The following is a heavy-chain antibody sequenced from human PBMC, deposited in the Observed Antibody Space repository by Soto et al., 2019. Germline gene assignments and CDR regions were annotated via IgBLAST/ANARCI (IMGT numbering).Heavy chain of an antibody. Sequence: ASVKVSCKASGYTFTSYDINWVRQASGQGLVWMGWMNPNSGNTGYAQKFQGTVTMTRNTSISTAYMELSSLRSEDTAVYYCASSTRFLEWLSTFDYWGQGTLVTVSS. V-gene: IGHV1-8*01. CDR3: ASSTRFLEWLSTFDY. D-gene: IGHD3-3*01. J-gene: IGHJ4*02. CDR2: MNPNSGNT. CDR1: GYTFTSYD.